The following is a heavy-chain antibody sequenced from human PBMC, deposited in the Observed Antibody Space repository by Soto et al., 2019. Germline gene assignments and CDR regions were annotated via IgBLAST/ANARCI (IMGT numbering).Heavy chain of an antibody. V-gene: IGHV3-23*01. D-gene: IGHD6-6*01. CDR1: GFIFNAYG. Sequence: GGSLRLSCAVSGFIFNAYGMSWVRQAPGKGLEWVSSISADGGSKQYAGSMKGRFTVSRDNSNNMLYLQMSSLRADDTAVYYCANSLTTIAARLDSWGQGTLVTVSS. CDR3: ANSLTTIAARLDS. J-gene: IGHJ4*02. CDR2: ISADGGSK.